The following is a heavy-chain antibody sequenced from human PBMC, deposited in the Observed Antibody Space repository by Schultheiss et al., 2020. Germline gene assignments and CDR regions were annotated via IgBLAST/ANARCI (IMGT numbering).Heavy chain of an antibody. CDR3: AREAVITFGGVIG. D-gene: IGHD3-16*02. Sequence: GGSLRLSCAASGFTFSSYAMSWVRQAPGKGLEWVSAISSSSSYIYYADSVKGRFTMSRDNAKNSLYLQMKSLRADDTAVYYCAREAVITFGGVIGWGQGTTVTVSS. CDR1: GFTFSSYA. V-gene: IGHV3-21*04. CDR2: ISSSSSYI. J-gene: IGHJ6*02.